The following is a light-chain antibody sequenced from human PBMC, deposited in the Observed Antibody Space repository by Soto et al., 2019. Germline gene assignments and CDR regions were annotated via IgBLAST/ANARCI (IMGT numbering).Light chain of an antibody. Sequence: IMMTPSLSPLSGSRFEPPTRSCRASQSVSSYLAWYQQKPVQAPRRLIYGASTRATGIPARFSGSGSGTEFTLTISSLQPEDFAVYYCQQHNNWPPWTFGQGTKVDIK. CDR2: GAS. CDR1: QSVSSY. J-gene: IGKJ1*01. CDR3: QQHNNWPPWT. V-gene: IGKV3D-15*01.